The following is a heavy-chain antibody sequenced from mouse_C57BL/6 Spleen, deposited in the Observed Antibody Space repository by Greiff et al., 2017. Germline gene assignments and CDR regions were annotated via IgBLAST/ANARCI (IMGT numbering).Heavy chain of an antibody. CDR1: GYTFPSYW. CDR2: IDPSDSYT. D-gene: IGHD6-2*01. J-gene: IGHJ2*01. CDR3: TRSLPLDY. Sequence: QVHVKQPGAELVMPGASVKLSCKASGYTFPSYWMHWVKQRPGQGLEWIGEIDPSDSYTNYNQKFKGKSTLTVDKSSSTAYMKLSSLTAEDSAVYYCTRSLPLDYWGQGTTLTVSS. V-gene: IGHV1-69*01.